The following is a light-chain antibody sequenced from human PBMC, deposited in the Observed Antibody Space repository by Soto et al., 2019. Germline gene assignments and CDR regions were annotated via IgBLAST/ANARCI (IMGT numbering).Light chain of an antibody. V-gene: IGKV3-15*01. J-gene: IGKJ2*01. CDR3: QQYDNWPYT. CDR1: QSVSSN. CDR2: GAS. Sequence: EIVMTQSPATLSVSPGERATLSCRASQSVSSNLAWYQQKPGQAPRLLIYGASTRATAIPARFSGSGSGTEFTLTISRLQSEDFAVYYCQQYDNWPYTFGQGTKLEIK.